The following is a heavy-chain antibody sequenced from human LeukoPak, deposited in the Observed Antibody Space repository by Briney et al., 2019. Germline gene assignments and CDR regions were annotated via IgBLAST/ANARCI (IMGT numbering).Heavy chain of an antibody. CDR2: ISDTGRST. D-gene: IGHD4-17*01. CDR1: GFTFSNYA. V-gene: IGHV3-23*01. J-gene: IGHJ4*02. Sequence: GGSLRLSCAASGFTFSNYAMNWVRQAPGKRLEWVSGISDTGRSTCYADSVKGRFTISRSNSKNTLYLQMNSLRDEDTAVYYCAKVLRGLVYYGDYEDWGQGTLVTVSS. CDR3: AKVLRGLVYYGDYED.